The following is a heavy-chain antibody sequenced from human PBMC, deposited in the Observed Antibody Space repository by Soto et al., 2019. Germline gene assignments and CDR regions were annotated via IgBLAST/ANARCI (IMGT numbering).Heavy chain of an antibody. Sequence: EVQLVESGGTLVKPGGSLRLTCAASGFTFGSHAMTWVRQAPGKGLEWVSFISSSGSYIYYSDSMKGRFTISRDNAKNSLYLEMNILRAEDTAGYYCARVGITMFGGIINYMDVWGKGTMVTVSS. J-gene: IGHJ6*03. CDR2: ISSSGSYI. D-gene: IGHD3-10*01. CDR3: ARVGITMFGGIINYMDV. CDR1: GFTFGSHA. V-gene: IGHV3-21*01.